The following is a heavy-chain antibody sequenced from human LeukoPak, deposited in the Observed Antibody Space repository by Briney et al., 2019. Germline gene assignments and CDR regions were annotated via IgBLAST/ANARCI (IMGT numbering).Heavy chain of an antibody. J-gene: IGHJ5*02. CDR3: AREVSSTWFEWFDP. D-gene: IGHD6-13*01. CDR2: IYYSGST. Sequence: PSETLSLTCTVSGGSISSYYWSWIRQPPGKGLEWIGYIYYSGSTNYNPSLKSRVTISVDTSKNQFSLKLSSVTAADTAVYYCAREVSSTWFEWFDPWGQGTLVTVSS. CDR1: GGSISSYY. V-gene: IGHV4-59*01.